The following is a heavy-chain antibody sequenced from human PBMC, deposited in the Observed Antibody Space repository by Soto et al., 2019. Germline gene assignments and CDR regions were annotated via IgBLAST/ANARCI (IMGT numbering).Heavy chain of an antibody. CDR2: IYYSGST. J-gene: IGHJ3*02. Sequence: SETLCLTCTVAGGSISSYYWSWIRQPPGKGLEWIGYIYYSGSTNYNPSLKSRVTISVDTSKNQFSLKLSSVTAADTAVYYCARAVVVVPADNAFDIWGQGTMVTVSS. V-gene: IGHV4-59*01. D-gene: IGHD2-2*01. CDR1: GGSISSYY. CDR3: ARAVVVVPADNAFDI.